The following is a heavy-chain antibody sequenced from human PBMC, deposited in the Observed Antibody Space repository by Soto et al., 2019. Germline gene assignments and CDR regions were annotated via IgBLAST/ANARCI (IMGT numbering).Heavy chain of an antibody. CDR3: AKVRTLRDCTSTSCLGAFDI. J-gene: IGHJ3*02. Sequence: EEQLLESGGGLVRPGGSLRLSCAASAFTFRSYAMSWVRQSPGKGLEWVSAITASADTTYYADSVTGRFTISRDNSKNTLYLPMNSLRAEDTAVYYCAKVRTLRDCTSTSCLGAFDIWGQGTMVTVS. CDR2: ITASADTT. D-gene: IGHD2-2*01. V-gene: IGHV3-23*01. CDR1: AFTFRSYA.